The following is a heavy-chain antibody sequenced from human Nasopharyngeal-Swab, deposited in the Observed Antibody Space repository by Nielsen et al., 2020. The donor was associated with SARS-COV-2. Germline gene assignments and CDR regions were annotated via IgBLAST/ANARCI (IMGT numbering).Heavy chain of an antibody. CDR3: ARERGGGYGDY. CDR1: GFTFSPYT. V-gene: IGHV3-48*04. CDR2: ITSGNSV. J-gene: IGHJ4*02. Sequence: GESLKLSCATPGFTFSPYTMTWVRQPPGQGLQWISYITSGNSVQYADPVRGRFTISRDNAKNSLYLQMNSLTAEDTAVYYCARERGGGYGDYWGQGTLVTVSS. D-gene: IGHD5-12*01.